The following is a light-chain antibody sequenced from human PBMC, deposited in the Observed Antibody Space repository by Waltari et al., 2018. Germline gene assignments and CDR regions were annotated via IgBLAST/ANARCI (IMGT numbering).Light chain of an antibody. CDR3: LQYNKWPALT. J-gene: IGKJ4*01. CDR1: QNISTN. CDR2: GAS. V-gene: IGKV3-15*01. Sequence: IVMTQSPATLSLSQGERAALSCRASQNISTNLAWYQQKPGQAPRLLIYGASTRATCVPGRFSGSGSGIEFTLTVSSLQPEDFAVYYCLQYNKWPALTFGGGTKVEIK.